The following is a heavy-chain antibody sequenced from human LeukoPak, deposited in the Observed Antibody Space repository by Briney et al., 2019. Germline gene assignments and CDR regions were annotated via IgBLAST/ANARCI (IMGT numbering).Heavy chain of an antibody. J-gene: IGHJ4*02. CDR1: GFTFDDYA. D-gene: IGHD3-9*01. Sequence: GGSLRLSCAASGFTFDDYAMHWVRQAPGKGLEWVSGISWNSGSIGYADSVKGRFTISRDNSKNTLYLQMNSLRAEDTAVYYCAKAHYDIWAIDYWGQGTLVTVSS. CDR2: ISWNSGSI. V-gene: IGHV3-9*01. CDR3: AKAHYDIWAIDY.